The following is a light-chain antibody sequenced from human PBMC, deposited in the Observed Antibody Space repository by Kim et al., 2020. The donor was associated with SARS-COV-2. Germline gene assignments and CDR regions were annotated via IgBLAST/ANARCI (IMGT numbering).Light chain of an antibody. CDR2: DAS. J-gene: IGKJ3*01. CDR3: QEYNSDFT. CDR1: QTISTW. V-gene: IGKV1-5*01. Sequence: AASVGARVTITCRASQTISTWLAWYQQKPGKPPNALISDASSLESGVPSRFSGSGSGTKFTLTISSLQPDDFATYYCQEYNSDFTFGPGTKVDIK.